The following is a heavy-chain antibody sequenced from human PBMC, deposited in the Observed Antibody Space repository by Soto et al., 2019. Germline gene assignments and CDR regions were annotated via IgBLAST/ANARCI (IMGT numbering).Heavy chain of an antibody. D-gene: IGHD3-3*01. V-gene: IGHV3-21*01. CDR2: ISSSSSYI. J-gene: IGHJ4*02. Sequence: SGGSLILSCAASGFTFSSYSMNWVRQAPGKGLEWVSSISSSSSYIYYADSVKGRFTISRDNAKNSLYLQMNSLRAEDTAVYYCARESEDLTTIFDYWGQGTLV. CDR3: ARESEDLTTIFDY. CDR1: GFTFSSYS.